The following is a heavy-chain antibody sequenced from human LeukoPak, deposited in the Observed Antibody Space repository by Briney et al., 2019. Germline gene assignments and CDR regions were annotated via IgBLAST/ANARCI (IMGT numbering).Heavy chain of an antibody. D-gene: IGHD5-24*01. Sequence: VASVKVSCKASGYTFTSYGISWVRQAPGQGLEWMGWISADNGNTKYTQKLQGRVTMTTDTSTSTAYMELSSLRSEDTAVYYCARARRDGYNHFDYWGQGTLVTVSS. V-gene: IGHV1-18*01. CDR2: ISADNGNT. CDR3: ARARRDGYNHFDY. CDR1: GYTFTSYG. J-gene: IGHJ4*02.